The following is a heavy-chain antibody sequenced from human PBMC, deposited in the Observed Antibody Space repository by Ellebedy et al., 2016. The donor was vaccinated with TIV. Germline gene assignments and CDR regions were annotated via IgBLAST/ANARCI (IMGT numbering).Heavy chain of an antibody. J-gene: IGHJ4*02. CDR1: GGAFSGYF. Sequence: SETLSLXXAVEGGAFSGYFWSWIRQSPGKGLEWIGEINHSGSTNYNPSLKSRVTISVDTSQNQFSLKLTSVTAADTAIYYCTRDRVGTTDVWGQGTLVTVSS. CDR3: TRDRVGTTDV. D-gene: IGHD1-26*01. CDR2: INHSGST. V-gene: IGHV4-34*01.